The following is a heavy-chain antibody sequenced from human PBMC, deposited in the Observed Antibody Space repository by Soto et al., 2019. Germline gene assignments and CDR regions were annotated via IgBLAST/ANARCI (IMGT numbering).Heavy chain of an antibody. CDR2: INHSGSP. V-gene: IGHV4-34*01. CDR3: ATANWSNHYFDX. J-gene: IGHJ5*02. Sequence: PSDTLSLTFAVYGGSFSGYYWSWLRQPPGKGLQGIGEINHSGSPNYNPSLKSRVTISVDTSKNQFSLKMTSVTAADTAVYYSATANWSNHYFDXWGQGTLVTVSX. CDR1: GGSFSGYY. D-gene: IGHD1-1*01.